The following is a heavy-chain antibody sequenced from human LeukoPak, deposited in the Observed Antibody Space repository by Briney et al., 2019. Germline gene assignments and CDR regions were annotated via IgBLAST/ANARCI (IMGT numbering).Heavy chain of an antibody. CDR3: ARDGLPVYCGGDCYSEGFDY. CDR1: GYTFTSYY. CDR2: INPSGGST. D-gene: IGHD2-21*02. V-gene: IGHV1-46*01. J-gene: IGHJ4*02. Sequence: ASVKVSCKASGYTFTSYYMHWVRQAPGRGLEWMGIINPSGGSTSYAQKFQGRVTMTRDMSTSTVYMELSSLRSEDTAVYYCARDGLPVYCGGDCYSEGFDYWGQGTLVTVSS.